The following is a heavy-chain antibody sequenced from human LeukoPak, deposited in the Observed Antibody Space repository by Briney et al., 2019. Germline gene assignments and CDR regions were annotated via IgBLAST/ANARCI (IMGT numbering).Heavy chain of an antibody. CDR1: GFTFRSYA. CDR3: AKDHAGNYGMDV. V-gene: IGHV3-23*01. J-gene: IGHJ6*02. CDR2: ISGSGGST. Sequence: GGSLRLSCAASGFTFRSYAMSWVRQAPGKGLEWVSGISGSGGSTYYADSVKGRFTISRDNSKNTLYLQMNSLRAEDTAIYYCAKDHAGNYGMDVWGQGTTVTVSS.